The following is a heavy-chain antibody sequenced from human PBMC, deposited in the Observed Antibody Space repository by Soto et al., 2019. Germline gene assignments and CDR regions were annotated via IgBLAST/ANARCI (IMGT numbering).Heavy chain of an antibody. V-gene: IGHV1-69*01. Sequence: QGQLVQSGAEVKKPGSSVNVSCKASGGTFSSYAISWVRQAPGQGLEWMGGIIPIFGTANYAQKFQGRVTITADESTSTAYMELSSLRSEDTAVYYCGCPYESSGYRYYGMDVWGQGTTVTVSS. J-gene: IGHJ6*02. CDR2: IIPIFGTA. CDR1: GGTFSSYA. D-gene: IGHD3-22*01. CDR3: GCPYESSGYRYYGMDV.